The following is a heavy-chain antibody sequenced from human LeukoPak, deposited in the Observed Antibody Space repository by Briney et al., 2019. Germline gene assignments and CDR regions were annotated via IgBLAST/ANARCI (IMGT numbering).Heavy chain of an antibody. V-gene: IGHV3-48*03. Sequence: GGSLRLSCAASGFTFSSYEMNWVRQAPGKGLEWVSYISSSGSTIYYADSVKGRFTISRDNAKNSLYLQMNGLRAEDTAVYYCARGLAVTALGYWGQGTLVTVSS. CDR1: GFTFSSYE. CDR2: ISSSGSTI. J-gene: IGHJ4*02. CDR3: ARGLAVTALGY. D-gene: IGHD2-21*02.